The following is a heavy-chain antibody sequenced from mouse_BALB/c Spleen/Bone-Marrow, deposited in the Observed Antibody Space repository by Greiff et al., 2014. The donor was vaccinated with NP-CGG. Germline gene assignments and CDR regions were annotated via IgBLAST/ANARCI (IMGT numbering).Heavy chain of an antibody. CDR3: ARGHYYGRRYYALDY. CDR1: GYTFTDYA. CDR2: ISTYYGDA. Sequence: QVQLQQSGAELVRPGVSVKISCKGSGYTFTDYAMHWVKQSHAKSLEWIGVISTYYGDASYNQKFKGKATMTVDKSSSTAYMELARLTSEDSAIYYCARGHYYGRRYYALDYWGQGTSVTVSS. J-gene: IGHJ4*01. D-gene: IGHD1-1*01. V-gene: IGHV1S137*01.